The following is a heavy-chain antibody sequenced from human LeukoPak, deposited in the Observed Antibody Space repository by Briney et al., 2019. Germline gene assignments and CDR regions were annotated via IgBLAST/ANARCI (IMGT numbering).Heavy chain of an antibody. V-gene: IGHV4-34*01. CDR1: GGSFSGYY. CDR2: INHSGST. CDR3: ARDRGYSYGPDY. J-gene: IGHJ4*02. D-gene: IGHD5-18*01. Sequence: SETLSLTCAVYGGSFSGYYWSWIRQPPGKGLEWIGEINHSGSTNYNPPLKSRVTISVDTSKNQFSLKLSSVTAADTAVYYCARDRGYSYGPDYWGQGTLVTVSS.